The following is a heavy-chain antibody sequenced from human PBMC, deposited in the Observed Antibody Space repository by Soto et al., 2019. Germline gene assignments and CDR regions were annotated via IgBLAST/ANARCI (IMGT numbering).Heavy chain of an antibody. J-gene: IGHJ6*02. CDR1: GFTFSSYA. CDR3: AKHYPLRRFGELLSAYYYGMDV. CDR2: ISGSGGST. V-gene: IGHV3-23*01. Sequence: GGSLRLSCAASGFTFSSYAMSWVRQAPGKGLEWVSAISGSGGSTYYADSVKGRFTISRDNSKNTLYLQMNSLRAEDTAVYYCAKHYPLRRFGELLSAYYYGMDVWGQGTTVTVSS. D-gene: IGHD3-10*01.